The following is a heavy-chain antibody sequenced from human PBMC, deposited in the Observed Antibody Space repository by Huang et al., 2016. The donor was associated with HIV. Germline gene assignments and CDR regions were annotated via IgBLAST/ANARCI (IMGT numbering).Heavy chain of an antibody. CDR2: FYYSGDA. J-gene: IGHJ3*02. V-gene: IGHV4-39*01. Sequence: QLHLQQSGPGLVRPSETLSLICTVSGGSITSSNHYWGWIRQTPGKGLEGIGHFYYSGDAYYTPSRKNRVSISIDTSKSQFSLRLSSVIATDTAVYYCASGEYGKNAYDIWGQGTVVTVSA. CDR3: ASGEYGKNAYDI. CDR1: GGSITSSNHY. D-gene: IGHD2-2*01.